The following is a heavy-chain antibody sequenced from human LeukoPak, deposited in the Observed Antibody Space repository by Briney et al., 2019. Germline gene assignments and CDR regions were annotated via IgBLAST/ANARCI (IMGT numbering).Heavy chain of an antibody. CDR3: ARDGYYYGSGSYYNPNDY. Sequence: SETLSLTCTVSGGSISSSSYYWGWIRQPPGKGLEWIGSIYYSGSTYYNPSLKSRVTISVDTSKNQFSLKLSSVTAADTAVYYCARDGYYYGSGSYYNPNDYWAREPWSPSPQ. V-gene: IGHV4-39*07. D-gene: IGHD3-10*01. CDR1: GGSISSSSYY. J-gene: IGHJ4*02. CDR2: IYYSGST.